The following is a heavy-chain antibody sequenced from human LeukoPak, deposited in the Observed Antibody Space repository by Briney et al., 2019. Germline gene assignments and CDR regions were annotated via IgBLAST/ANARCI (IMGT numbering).Heavy chain of an antibody. CDR1: GFTFSTYS. CDR3: ARGTSDYYDSSGYLVNYFDY. Sequence: PGGSLRLSCAASGFTFSTYSMNWVRQAPGKGLEWVSSISSSSSYIYYAQSVKGRFTISRDNAKNSLHLQMNSLRAEDTAVYYCARGTSDYYDSSGYLVNYFDYWGQGTLVAVSS. J-gene: IGHJ4*02. V-gene: IGHV3-21*01. CDR2: ISSSSSYI. D-gene: IGHD3-22*01.